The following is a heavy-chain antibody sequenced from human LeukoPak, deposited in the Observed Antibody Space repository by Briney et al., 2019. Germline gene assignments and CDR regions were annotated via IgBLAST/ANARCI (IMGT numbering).Heavy chain of an antibody. D-gene: IGHD1-26*01. V-gene: IGHV1-18*01. CDR3: ARSSGDSGNYYYYGMDV. CDR2: ISAYNGNT. CDR1: GYTFTSYG. Sequence: ASVKVSCKASGYTFTSYGISWVRQAPGQGLEWMGWISAYNGNTNYAQELQGRVTMTTDTSTSTAYMELRSLRSDDTAVYYCARSSGDSGNYYYYGMDVWGQGTTVTVSS. J-gene: IGHJ6*02.